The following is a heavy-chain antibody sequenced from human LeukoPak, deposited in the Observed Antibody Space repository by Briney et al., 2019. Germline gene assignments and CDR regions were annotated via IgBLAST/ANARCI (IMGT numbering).Heavy chain of an antibody. CDR2: IYTSGST. D-gene: IGHD7-27*01. J-gene: IGHJ5*02. V-gene: IGHV4-4*07. Sequence: SETLSLTGTVSGGSISSYYWSWIRQPAGKGREWIGRIYTSGSTNYNPSLKSRVTMSVDTSKNQFSLKLSSVAAADTAVYYCARSPVDLGWFDPWGQGTLVTVSS. CDR1: GGSISSYY. CDR3: ARSPVDLGWFDP.